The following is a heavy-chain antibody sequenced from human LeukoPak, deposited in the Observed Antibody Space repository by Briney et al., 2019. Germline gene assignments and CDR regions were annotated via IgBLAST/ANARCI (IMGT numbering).Heavy chain of an antibody. Sequence: SETLSLTCAVYGGSFSGYYWSWIRQPPGKGLEWIGEINHSGSTNYNPSLKSRVTISVDTSKNQFSLKLSSVIAADTAVYYCARSGYSYGHYFDYWGQGTLVTVSS. D-gene: IGHD5-18*01. J-gene: IGHJ4*02. CDR3: ARSGYSYGHYFDY. CDR2: INHSGST. V-gene: IGHV4-34*01. CDR1: GGSFSGYY.